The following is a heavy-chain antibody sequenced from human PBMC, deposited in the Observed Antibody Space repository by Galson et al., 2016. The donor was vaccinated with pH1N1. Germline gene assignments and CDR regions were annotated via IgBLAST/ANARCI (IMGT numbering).Heavy chain of an antibody. CDR2: IYSDGST. J-gene: IGHJ4*02. Sequence: LRLSCASYAFSVRNNFMTWVRQPPGKALEWVSTIYSDGSTNYGDFVKGRFTVSRDISENTVFLQLNSLRVDDTAVYYCARDKRRYFDSWGQGTLVTVSS. V-gene: IGHV3-53*01. CDR3: ARDKRRYFDS. CDR1: AFSVRNNF.